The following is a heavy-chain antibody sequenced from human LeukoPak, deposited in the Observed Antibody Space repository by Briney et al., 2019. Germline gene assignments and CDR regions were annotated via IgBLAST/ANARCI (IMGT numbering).Heavy chain of an antibody. J-gene: IGHJ5*02. CDR3: TRGPRNDP. V-gene: IGHV1-8*01. D-gene: IGHD1-14*01. CDR2: VHPNSGNT. CDR1: GYPFSTYE. Sequence: ASVKVSCKPSGYPFSTYEINWVRQAAGQGLEWMGWVHPNSGNTAYAQRFQGRVAMTRDTSISTVYMELSSLRSNDTAVYFCTRGPRNDPWGQGTLVTVSS.